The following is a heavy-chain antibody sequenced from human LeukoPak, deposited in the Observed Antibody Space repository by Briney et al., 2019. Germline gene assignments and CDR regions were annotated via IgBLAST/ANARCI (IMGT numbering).Heavy chain of an antibody. CDR1: GFTFRTYD. Sequence: PGGSLRLSCAASGFTFRTYDMHWVRQVTGEGLEWVSAIDTAGGTYYPGSVKGRFTISRENTENSLYLQMNSLRAEDTAVYYCARELPPVVNFYFDSWGQGTLVTVSS. CDR2: IDTAGGT. V-gene: IGHV3-13*04. D-gene: IGHD3-22*01. J-gene: IGHJ4*02. CDR3: ARELPPVVNFYFDS.